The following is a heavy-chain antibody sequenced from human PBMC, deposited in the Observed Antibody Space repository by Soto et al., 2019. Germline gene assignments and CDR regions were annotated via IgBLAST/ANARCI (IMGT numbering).Heavy chain of an antibody. J-gene: IGHJ4*02. CDR2: ISGSGGGT. D-gene: IGHD6-6*01. V-gene: IGHV3-23*01. Sequence: PGGSLRLSCAASGLTFSSYAMSWVRQAPGKGLEWVSGISGSGGGTYYADSVKGRFTISRDNSKNTLYLQMNSLRAEDTAVYYCAKQEYSSSLDDWGQGTLVTVSS. CDR3: AKQEYSSSLDD. CDR1: GLTFSSYA.